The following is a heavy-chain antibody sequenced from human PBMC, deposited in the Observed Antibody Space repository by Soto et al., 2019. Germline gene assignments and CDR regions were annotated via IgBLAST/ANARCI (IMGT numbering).Heavy chain of an antibody. CDR1: GYTFTSYG. CDR2: ISAYNGNT. CDR3: ARVEGSAADQRD. V-gene: IGHV1-18*01. D-gene: IGHD2-15*01. Sequence: ASVKVSCKASGYTFTSYGISWVRQAPGQGLEWMGWISAYNGNTNYAQKLQGRVTMTRDTSTTTVYMDLSRLTSDDTAVYYCARVEGSAADQRDWGPGTLVTVS. J-gene: IGHJ4*02.